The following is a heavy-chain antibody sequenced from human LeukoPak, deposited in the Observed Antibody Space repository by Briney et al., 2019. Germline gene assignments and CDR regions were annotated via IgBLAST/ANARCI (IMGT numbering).Heavy chain of an antibody. CDR1: GFTFSSYA. CDR2: ISGSGGST. J-gene: IGHJ6*02. V-gene: IGHV3-23*01. Sequence: GGSLRLSCAASGFTFSSYAMSWVRQAPGKGLEWVSAISGSGGSTYYADSVKGRFTISRDNSKNTLYLQVNSLRAEDTAVYYCAKDYSSGWYNYYYYGMDVWGQGTTVTVSS. D-gene: IGHD6-19*01. CDR3: AKDYSSGWYNYYYYGMDV.